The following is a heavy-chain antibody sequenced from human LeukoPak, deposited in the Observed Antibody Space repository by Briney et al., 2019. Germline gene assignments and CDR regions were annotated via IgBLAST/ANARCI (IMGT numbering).Heavy chain of an antibody. CDR2: IASDASID. CDR3: ARGSSAGITHDY. CDR1: GFTFRNYA. D-gene: IGHD2-2*01. Sequence: GRSLRLSCAASGFTFRNYAMHWVRQTPGKGLEWVAVIASDASIDLYGDSVKGRFTISRDNSKNTLYLQMNSLRPDDTAVYYCARGSSAGITHDYWGQGTLVTVSS. J-gene: IGHJ4*02. V-gene: IGHV3-30*04.